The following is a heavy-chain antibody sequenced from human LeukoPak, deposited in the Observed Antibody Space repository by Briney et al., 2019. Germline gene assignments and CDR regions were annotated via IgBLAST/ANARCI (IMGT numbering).Heavy chain of an antibody. Sequence: RSSETLSLTCAVYGGSFSGYYWSWIRQPPGKGLEWIGEINHSGSTNYNPSLKSRVTISVDTSKNQFSLKLSSVTAADTAVYCCARGHYRQPFDYWGQGTLVTVSS. CDR2: INHSGST. CDR1: GGSFSGYY. D-gene: IGHD4-11*01. CDR3: ARGHYRQPFDY. V-gene: IGHV4-34*01. J-gene: IGHJ4*02.